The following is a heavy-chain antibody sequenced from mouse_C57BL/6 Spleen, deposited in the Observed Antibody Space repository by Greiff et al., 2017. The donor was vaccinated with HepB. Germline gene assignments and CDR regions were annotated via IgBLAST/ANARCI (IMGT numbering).Heavy chain of an antibody. J-gene: IGHJ4*01. V-gene: IGHV1-81*01. CDR2: IYPRSGNT. CDR3: ARSGDGYLYYAMDY. Sequence: VQLQQSGAELARPGASVKLSCKASGYTFTSYGISWVKQRTGQGLEWIGEIYPRSGNTYYNEKFKGKATLTADKSSSTAYMELRSLTSEDSAVYVCARSGDGYLYYAMDYWGQGTSVTVSS. D-gene: IGHD2-3*01. CDR1: GYTFTSYG.